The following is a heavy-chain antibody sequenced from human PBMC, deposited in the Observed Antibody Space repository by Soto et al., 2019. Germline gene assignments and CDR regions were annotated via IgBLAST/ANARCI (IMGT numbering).Heavy chain of an antibody. CDR1: GFSLSTSGVG. CDR3: AHRRIAVAGTDNWFDP. D-gene: IGHD6-19*01. V-gene: IGHV2-5*02. Sequence: QITLKESGPTLVKPTQTLTLTCTFSGFSLSTSGVGVGWIRQPPGKSLEWLALIYWDDDKRYSPSLKSRLTITKDTSKNRVVLTMTNMDPVDTATYYCAHRRIAVAGTDNWFDPWGQGTLVTVSS. J-gene: IGHJ5*02. CDR2: IYWDDDK.